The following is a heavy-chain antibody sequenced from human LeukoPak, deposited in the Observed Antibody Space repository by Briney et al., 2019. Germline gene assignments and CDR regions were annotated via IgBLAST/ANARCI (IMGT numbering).Heavy chain of an antibody. J-gene: IGHJ4*02. Sequence: PGGSLRLSCAASGFSFSSYWMHWVRQAPGKGLVWVSRINSDGSRTSYGDSVKGRFTISRDNGKNTLYMQMNSLTTEDTAFYYCAKGLHGVSFSFDYWGRGTLVTVSS. V-gene: IGHV3-74*01. D-gene: IGHD5-24*01. CDR2: INSDGSRT. CDR1: GFSFSSYW. CDR3: AKGLHGVSFSFDY.